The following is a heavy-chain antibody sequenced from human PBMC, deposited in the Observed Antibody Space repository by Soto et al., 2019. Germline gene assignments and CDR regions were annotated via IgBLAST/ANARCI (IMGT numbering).Heavy chain of an antibody. CDR3: ARHQLLGYCSGGSCYSGVYYGMDV. CDR1: GGSISSYY. V-gene: IGHV4-59*08. CDR2: IYYSGST. Sequence: SETLSLTCTVSGGSISSYYWSWIRQPPGKGLEWIGYIYYSGSTNYNPSIKSRVTISVDTSKNQFSLKLSSVTAADTAVYYCARHQLLGYCSGGSCYSGVYYGMDVWGQGTTVT. D-gene: IGHD2-15*01. J-gene: IGHJ6*02.